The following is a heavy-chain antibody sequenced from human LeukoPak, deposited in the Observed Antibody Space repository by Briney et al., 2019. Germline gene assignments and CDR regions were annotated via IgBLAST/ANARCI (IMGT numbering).Heavy chain of an antibody. D-gene: IGHD2-21*02. CDR3: ARTRGYGAYCGGDCYPLDY. J-gene: IGHJ4*02. CDR2: IYYSGIT. CDR1: GGSVTSGAYY. Sequence: PSETLSLTCTVSGGSVTSGAYYWSWIRQPPGKGLEWVGYIYYSGITNYNPSLKSRVTLSVDTSNNQFSLKLSSVTAADTAMYYCARTRGYGAYCGGDCYPLDYWGQGTLVTVSS. V-gene: IGHV4-61*08.